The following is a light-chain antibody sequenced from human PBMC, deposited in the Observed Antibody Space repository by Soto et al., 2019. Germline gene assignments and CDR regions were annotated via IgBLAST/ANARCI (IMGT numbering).Light chain of an antibody. Sequence: GDRVTITCRARQGIGSALAWYQQAPGKPPKLLIFDASPLENGVPSRFSGGGSGTDFTLTISSLQPEDFATYYCLLFNTYPQAFGGGTKVEIK. V-gene: IGKV1-13*02. CDR3: LLFNTYPQA. J-gene: IGKJ4*01. CDR2: DAS. CDR1: QGIGSA.